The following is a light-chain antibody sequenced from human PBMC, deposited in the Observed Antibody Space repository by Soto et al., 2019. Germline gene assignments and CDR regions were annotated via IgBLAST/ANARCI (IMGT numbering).Light chain of an antibody. CDR2: EGS. CDR1: SNDAGSYNL. J-gene: IGLJ1*01. Sequence: QSVLTQPASVSGSPGQSITISCTGTSNDAGSYNLVSWYQQHPGKAPKLIISEGSKRPSGVSDRFSGSKSGNTPSLTISGLQAEDEAEYYCCSSASSATSFYVFGTGTKVTVL. V-gene: IGLV2-23*01. CDR3: CSSASSATSFYV.